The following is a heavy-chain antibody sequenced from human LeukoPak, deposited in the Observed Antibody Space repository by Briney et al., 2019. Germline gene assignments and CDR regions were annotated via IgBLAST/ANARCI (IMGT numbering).Heavy chain of an antibody. V-gene: IGHV4-34*01. CDR2: INHSGST. D-gene: IGHD2-15*01. CDR1: GGSFSGYY. Sequence: SETLSLTCAVYGGSFSGYYWSWIRQPPGKGLEWVGEINHSGSTNYNPSLKSRVTISVDTSKNQFSLKLSSVTAADTAVYYCARVVVVVAATLGWFDPWGQGTLVTVSS. CDR3: ARVVVVVAATLGWFDP. J-gene: IGHJ5*02.